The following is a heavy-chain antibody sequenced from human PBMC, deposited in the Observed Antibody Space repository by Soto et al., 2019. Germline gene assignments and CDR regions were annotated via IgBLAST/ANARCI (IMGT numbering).Heavy chain of an antibody. Sequence: EVQLLESGGGLVQPGGSLRLSCAASGFTFSSFAMSWVRQAPGKGLEWVSGISGSGGSTYYADSVKGRFTISRDNSKNTLYLQMNSLRAEDTAVYYCAKVSASYYKSYFDYWGQGTLVTVSS. V-gene: IGHV3-23*01. D-gene: IGHD3-10*01. CDR1: GFTFSSFA. J-gene: IGHJ4*02. CDR3: AKVSASYYKSYFDY. CDR2: ISGSGGST.